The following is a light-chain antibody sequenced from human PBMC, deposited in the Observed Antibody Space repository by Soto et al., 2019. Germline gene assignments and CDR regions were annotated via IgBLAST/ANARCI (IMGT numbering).Light chain of an antibody. CDR3: QQYGTSPRT. V-gene: IGKV3-20*01. CDR2: GAS. Sequence: EIVLTQSPGTLSLSPGERATLSCRARQSVTSSCLAWYQQKTGQAPRLLIHGASSRATGIPDRFSGSGSGTDFTLTISRLEPEDFAVYYCQQYGTSPRTFGQGTKVDIK. CDR1: QSVTSSC. J-gene: IGKJ1*01.